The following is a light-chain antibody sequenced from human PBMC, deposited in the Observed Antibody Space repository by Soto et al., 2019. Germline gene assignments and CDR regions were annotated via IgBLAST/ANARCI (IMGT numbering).Light chain of an antibody. CDR2: AVS. CDR1: SSDIGGYNS. CDR3: SYYTTGSTLVV. Sequence: QSALTQPASVSGSPGQSITISCTGTSSDIGGYNSVSWYQHHPGKAPKLIIYAVSRRPSGVSNRFSGSKSANTASLTISDLQTGDEGDYYCSYYTTGSTLVVFGGGTQLTVL. J-gene: IGLJ2*01. V-gene: IGLV2-14*03.